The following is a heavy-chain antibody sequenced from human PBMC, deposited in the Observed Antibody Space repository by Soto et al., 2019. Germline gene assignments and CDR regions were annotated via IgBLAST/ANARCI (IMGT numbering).Heavy chain of an antibody. CDR2: IYYSGST. CDR3: ARVPSLLWFGEPRHYFDY. V-gene: IGHV4-31*03. Sequence: QVQLQESGPGLVKPSQTLSLTCTVSGGSISSGGYYWSWIRQHPGKGLEWIGYIYYSGSTYYNPSPKRRVTISGDTSKNQFSLKLSSVTAADTAVYYCARVPSLLWFGEPRHYFDYWGQGTLVTVSS. CDR1: GGSISSGGYY. J-gene: IGHJ4*02. D-gene: IGHD3-10*01.